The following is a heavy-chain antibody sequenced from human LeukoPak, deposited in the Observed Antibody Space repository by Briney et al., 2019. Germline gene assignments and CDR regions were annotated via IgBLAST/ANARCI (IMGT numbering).Heavy chain of an antibody. CDR2: INTNTGNP. CDR3: ARIKAAAGVTLFDY. CDR1: GYTFTSYA. J-gene: IGHJ4*02. V-gene: IGHV7-4-1*02. Sequence: GASVKVSCKASGYTFTSYAMNWVRQAPGQGLEWMGWINTNTGNPTYAQGFTGRFVFSLDTSVSTAYLQISSLKAEDTAVYYCARIKAAAGVTLFDYWGQGTLVTVSS. D-gene: IGHD6-13*01.